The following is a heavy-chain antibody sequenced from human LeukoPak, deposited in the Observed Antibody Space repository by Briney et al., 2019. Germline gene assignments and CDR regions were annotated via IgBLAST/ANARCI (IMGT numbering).Heavy chain of an antibody. CDR3: ARDRLGGHDASDI. Sequence: GGSLRLSCAASGFTFSDYYMSWIRQAPGKGLEWVSYISGSGSTMYYADSLKGRFTISRDNAKNSLYLQVNSLRAEDTAVYFCARDRLGGHDASDIWGQGTTVTVSS. CDR1: GFTFSDYY. V-gene: IGHV3-11*01. D-gene: IGHD3-16*01. J-gene: IGHJ3*02. CDR2: ISGSGSTM.